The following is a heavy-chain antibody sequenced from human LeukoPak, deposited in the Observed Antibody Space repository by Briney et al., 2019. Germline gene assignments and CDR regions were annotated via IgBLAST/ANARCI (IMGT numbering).Heavy chain of an antibody. V-gene: IGHV4-34*01. CDR1: GGSFSGYY. D-gene: IGHD3-22*01. CDR3: ARDLDSSGYYFDH. Sequence: PSETLSLTCAVYGGSFSGYYWSWIRQPPGKGLEWIGETNHSGNTNYNPSLKSRVTISVDTSKNQFSLKLSSVTAADTAVCYCARDLDSSGYYFDHWGQGTLVTVSS. CDR2: TNHSGNT. J-gene: IGHJ4*02.